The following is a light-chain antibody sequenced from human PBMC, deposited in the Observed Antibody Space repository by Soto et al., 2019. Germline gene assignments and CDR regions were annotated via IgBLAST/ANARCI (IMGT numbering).Light chain of an antibody. CDR1: QSVSNN. V-gene: IGKV3-20*01. CDR2: DAS. J-gene: IGKJ5*01. Sequence: EIVLTQSPATLSVSPGERAPLSCRASQSVSNNLAWYQQKVGQAPRLLIYDASNRATGVPDRFSGSGSGTDFSLTISRLEPEDFAVYHCQQYSSSPRTFGQGTRLEI. CDR3: QQYSSSPRT.